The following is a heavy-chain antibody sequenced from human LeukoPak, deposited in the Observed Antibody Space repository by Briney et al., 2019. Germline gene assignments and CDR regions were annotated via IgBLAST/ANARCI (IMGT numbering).Heavy chain of an antibody. D-gene: IGHD3-10*01. V-gene: IGHV1-18*01. CDR2: ISAYNGNT. CDR3: ARDNALLWFGELLDYFDY. J-gene: IGHJ4*02. Sequence: ASVKVSCKASGYTFTSYGISWVRQAPGQGLEWMGWISAYNGNTNYAQKLQGRVTVTTDTSTSTAYMELRSLRSDDTAVYYCARDNALLWFGELLDYFDYWGQGTLVTVSS. CDR1: GYTFTSYG.